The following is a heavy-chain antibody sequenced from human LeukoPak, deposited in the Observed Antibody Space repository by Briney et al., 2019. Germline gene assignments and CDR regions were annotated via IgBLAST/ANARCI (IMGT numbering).Heavy chain of an antibody. CDR2: ISSSSSYI. V-gene: IGHV3-21*04. Sequence: PGGSLRLSCAASGFTFSSYSMNWVRQAPGKGLEWVSSISSSSSYIYYADSVKGRFTISRDNSKNTLYLQMNSLRAEDTAVYYCARAELLWFGELLDAFDIWGQGTMVTVSS. CDR3: ARAELLWFGELLDAFDI. D-gene: IGHD3-10*01. CDR1: GFTFSSYS. J-gene: IGHJ3*02.